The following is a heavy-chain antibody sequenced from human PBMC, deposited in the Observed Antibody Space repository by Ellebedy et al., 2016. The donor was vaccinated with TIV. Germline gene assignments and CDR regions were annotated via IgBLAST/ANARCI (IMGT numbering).Heavy chain of an antibody. D-gene: IGHD4-17*01. V-gene: IGHV4-4*07. CDR1: NGSMRHYY. CDR2: VYSSGSP. J-gene: IGHJ4*02. CDR3: ARGIPPKYGDYSNSVDS. Sequence: MPSETLSLTCTVSNGSMRHYYGAWNRQPAGKGLEWIGRVYSSGSPMYNRSLQSRVPMSVATSKNQFTLKLSSVTAADTAVYYCARGIPPKYGDYSNSVDSWGQGILVTVSS.